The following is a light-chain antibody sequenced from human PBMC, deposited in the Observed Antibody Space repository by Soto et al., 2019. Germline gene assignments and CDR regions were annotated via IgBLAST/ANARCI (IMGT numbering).Light chain of an antibody. Sequence: SYELTQPPSGSVAPGQTARIACAGDNVGSKIVHWYQQRVGQAPALVVYDDSHRPSGIPDRFSGSNSGNTATLTISRVDAGDEADYYCQVWDSSSDHYVFGSGTKVTVL. J-gene: IGLJ1*01. CDR3: QVWDSSSDHYV. CDR2: DDS. CDR1: NVGSKI. V-gene: IGLV3-21*02.